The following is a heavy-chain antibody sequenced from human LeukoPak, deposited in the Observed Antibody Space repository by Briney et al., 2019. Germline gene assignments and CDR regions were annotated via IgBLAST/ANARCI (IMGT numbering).Heavy chain of an antibody. CDR2: INHSGST. CDR1: GGSFSGYY. V-gene: IGHV4-34*01. CDR3: ATGGHSSDYLSLGY. Sequence: SETLSLTCAVYGGSFSGYYWSWIRQPPGKGLEWIGEINHSGSTNYNPSLKSRVTISVDTSKNQFSLKLSSVTAADTAVYYCATGGHSSDYLSLGYWGQGTLVTVSS. D-gene: IGHD3-22*01. J-gene: IGHJ4*02.